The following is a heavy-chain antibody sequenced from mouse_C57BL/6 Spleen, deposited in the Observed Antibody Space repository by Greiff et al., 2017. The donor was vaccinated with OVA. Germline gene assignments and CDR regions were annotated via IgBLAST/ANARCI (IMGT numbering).Heavy chain of an antibody. J-gene: IGHJ2*01. CDR1: GYTFTSYW. CDR2: IDPSDSYT. D-gene: IGHD1-1*01. V-gene: IGHV1-59*01. CDR3: ARAPLISLITTVVATDDY. Sequence: QVQLQQPGAELVRPGTSVKLSCKASGYTFTSYWMHWVKQRPGQGLEWIGVIDPSDSYTNYNQKFKGKATLTVDTSSSTAYMQLSSLTSEDSAVYYCARAPLISLITTVVATDDYWGQGTTLTVSS.